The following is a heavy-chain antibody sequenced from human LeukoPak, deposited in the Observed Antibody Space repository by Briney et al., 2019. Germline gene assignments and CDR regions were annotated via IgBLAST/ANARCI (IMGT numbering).Heavy chain of an antibody. Sequence: GGSLRLSCTVSGFPFGSEAMSWVRQDPGGGLEGVSSISPAGGTTYYAASVKGRFTISRDNSKNTLYVQMNSLRVEDTAVYYCAKSRSGSSNWELRIFDNWGQGTLVSVSS. V-gene: IGHV3-23*01. CDR2: ISPAGGTT. J-gene: IGHJ4*02. CDR1: GFPFGSEA. CDR3: AKSRSGSSNWELRIFDN. D-gene: IGHD6-13*01.